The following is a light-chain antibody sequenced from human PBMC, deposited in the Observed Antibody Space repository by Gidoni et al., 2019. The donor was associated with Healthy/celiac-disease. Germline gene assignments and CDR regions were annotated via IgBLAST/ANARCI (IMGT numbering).Light chain of an antibody. Sequence: EIVLTQSPGTLSLSPGERATLSCRASQSVSSSYLAWYQQKPGQAPRLLIYGASSRATGIQDRFSGSGSGTDFTLTINRLEPEDFAVYYCQQYGSSPPLTFGGGTKVEIK. CDR2: GAS. CDR1: QSVSSSY. J-gene: IGKJ4*01. CDR3: QQYGSSPPLT. V-gene: IGKV3-20*01.